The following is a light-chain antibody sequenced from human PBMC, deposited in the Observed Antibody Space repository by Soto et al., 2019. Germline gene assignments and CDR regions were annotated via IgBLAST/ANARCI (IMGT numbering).Light chain of an antibody. CDR2: GAS. CDR1: QSVSSN. CDR3: QQYNNWPAIT. V-gene: IGKV3D-15*01. Sequence: EIVMTQSPATLSVSPGERATLSCRAGQSVSSNLAWYQQKPGQAPRLLIYGASTRATGIPARFSGSGSGTEFTLTISSLQSEDFAVYYGQQYNNWPAITFGQGTRLEIK. J-gene: IGKJ5*01.